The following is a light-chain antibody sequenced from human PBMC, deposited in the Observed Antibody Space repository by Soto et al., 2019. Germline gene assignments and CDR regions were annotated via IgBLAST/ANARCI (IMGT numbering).Light chain of an antibody. CDR3: SSYTISSTHV. Sequence: QSALTQPASVSGSPGQSITISCTGTSSDVGGYEYVSWHQQYPGKAPKLIIYDVSNRPSGVSIRFSGSKSGNTASLTISGLRAEDEADYYCSSYTISSTHVFGTGTKLAVL. V-gene: IGLV2-14*01. J-gene: IGLJ1*01. CDR1: SSDVGGYEY. CDR2: DVS.